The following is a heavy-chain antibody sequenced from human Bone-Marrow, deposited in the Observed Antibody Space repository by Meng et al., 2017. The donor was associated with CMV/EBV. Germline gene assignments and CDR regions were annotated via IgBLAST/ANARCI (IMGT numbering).Heavy chain of an antibody. J-gene: IGHJ4*02. Sequence: ASVKVSCKASGYTFASYDINWVRRATGQWLEWMGCMSPNSGNRGYAQRFQGRITMTRNTSISTAYMELSSLRSEDTAVFYCARDHYYYDSSGYYYDFDYWGQGTLVTVSS. CDR1: GYTFASYD. CDR3: ARDHYYYDSSGYYYDFDY. V-gene: IGHV1-8*01. D-gene: IGHD3-22*01. CDR2: MSPNSGNR.